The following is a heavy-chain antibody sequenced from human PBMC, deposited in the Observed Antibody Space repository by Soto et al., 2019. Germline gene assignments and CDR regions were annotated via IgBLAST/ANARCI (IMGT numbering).Heavy chain of an antibody. J-gene: IGHJ4*02. V-gene: IGHV2-5*02. CDR3: AHRQRTVVVGAPFDL. CDR2: ISWDDDK. Sequence: QITLRESGPTLVQPTQTLTLTCTLSGVSLSTSGEGVGWLRQPPGKALEWLALISWDDDKRFSPSLKSRLAITRDTSKNPVVMTMNDMAPEDTAIYYCAHRQRTVVVGAPFDLWGQGSQVTVSS. D-gene: IGHD2-15*01. CDR1: GVSLSTSGEG.